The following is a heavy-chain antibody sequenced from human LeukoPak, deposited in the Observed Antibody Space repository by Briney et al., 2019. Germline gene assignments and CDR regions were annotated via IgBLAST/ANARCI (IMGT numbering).Heavy chain of an antibody. CDR3: AREGNRYYDILTGYYRGELDY. V-gene: IGHV4-4*07. CDR2: IYTSGST. J-gene: IGHJ4*02. D-gene: IGHD3-9*01. Sequence: SETLSLTCTVSGGSISSYYWSWIRQPAGKGLEWIGRIYTSGSTNYNPSLKSRVTMSVDTSKNQFSLKLSSVTAADTVVYYCAREGNRYYDILTGYYRGELDYWGQGTLVTVSS. CDR1: GGSISSYY.